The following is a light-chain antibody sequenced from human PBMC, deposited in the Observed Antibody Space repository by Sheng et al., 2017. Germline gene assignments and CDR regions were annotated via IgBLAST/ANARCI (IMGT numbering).Light chain of an antibody. J-gene: IGLJ1*01. V-gene: IGLV2-14*03. CDR2: AVS. Sequence: LTQPASVSGSPGQSITISCTGISSDSGGYDYVSWYQQKPGNAPQLIIYAVSNRPSGVSNRFSGSKSGNTASLTIAGLQTEDEADYYCNSYKTNSCLFGTGTKVTV. CDR1: SSDSGGYDY. CDR3: NSYKTNSCL.